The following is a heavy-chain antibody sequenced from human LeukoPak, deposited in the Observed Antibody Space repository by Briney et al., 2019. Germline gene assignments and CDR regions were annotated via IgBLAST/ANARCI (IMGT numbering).Heavy chain of an antibody. J-gene: IGHJ4*02. CDR3: ARGTAAVY. V-gene: IGHV4-59*01. CDR1: GGSITGYS. D-gene: IGHD6-25*01. Sequence: SETVSLTCTVSGGSITGYSWSWFRQSPVKGLEWIGYISYRGATNSNPSLKSRVTVSLDMSKNQFSLKLNSVTAADTAVYYCARGTAAVYWGQGTLVTVSS. CDR2: ISYRGAT.